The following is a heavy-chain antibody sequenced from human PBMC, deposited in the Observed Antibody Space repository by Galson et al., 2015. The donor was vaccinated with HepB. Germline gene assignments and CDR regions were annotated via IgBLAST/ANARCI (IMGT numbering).Heavy chain of an antibody. CDR1: GDSVSSNSGA. CDR2: TYYRSKWYN. V-gene: IGHV6-1*01. CDR3: AGSSSSWGTYGMDV. Sequence: CAISGDSVSSNSGAWNWLRQSPSRGLEWLGRTYYRSKWYNDYAVSVKSRITINPDTSKNQFSLQLNSVTPEDTAVYYCAGSSSSWGTYGMDVWGQGTTVTVSS. D-gene: IGHD6-6*01. J-gene: IGHJ6*02.